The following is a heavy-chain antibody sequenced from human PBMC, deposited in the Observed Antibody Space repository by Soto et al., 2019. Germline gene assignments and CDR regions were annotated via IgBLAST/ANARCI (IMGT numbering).Heavy chain of an antibody. CDR1: GYTLTELS. D-gene: IGHD1-26*01. CDR2: FDPEDGET. CDR3: ATGRDAYGGIYYYYYGMDV. J-gene: IGHJ6*02. V-gene: IGHV1-24*01. Sequence: ASVKVSCKVSGYTLTELSMHWVRQAPGKGLEWMGGFDPEDGETIYAQKFQGRVTMTEDTSTDTAYMELSSLRSEDTAVYYCATGRDAYGGIYYYYYGMDVWGQGTTVTVSS.